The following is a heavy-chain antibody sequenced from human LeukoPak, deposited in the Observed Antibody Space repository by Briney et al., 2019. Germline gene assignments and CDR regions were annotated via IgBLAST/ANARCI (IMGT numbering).Heavy chain of an antibody. CDR2: IKSKTDGETT. CDR3: TTDPYYYDSSSNDY. Sequence: GGSLRLSCAASGFTFSNAWMSWVRQAPGKGLEWVGRIKSKTDGETTDYAAPVKDRFTISRDDSKNTLYLQMNSLKTEDTAVYYCTTDPYYYDSSSNDYWGQGTLVTVSS. V-gene: IGHV3-15*01. J-gene: IGHJ4*02. CDR1: GFTFSNAW. D-gene: IGHD3-22*01.